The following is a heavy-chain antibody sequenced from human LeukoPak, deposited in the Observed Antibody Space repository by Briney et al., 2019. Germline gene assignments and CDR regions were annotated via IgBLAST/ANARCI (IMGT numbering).Heavy chain of an antibody. CDR2: ISYDGSNK. Sequence: GGSLRLSCAASGFTFSSYAMHWVRQAPGKGLEWVAVISYDGSNKYYADSVKGRFTISRDNSKNTLYLQMNSLRAEDTAVYYCARVSSLYAFDIWGQGTMVTVSS. CDR3: ARVSSLYAFDI. CDR1: GFTFSSYA. J-gene: IGHJ3*02. V-gene: IGHV3-30-3*01.